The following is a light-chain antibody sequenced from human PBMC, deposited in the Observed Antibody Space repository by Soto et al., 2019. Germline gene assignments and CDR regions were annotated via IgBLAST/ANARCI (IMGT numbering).Light chain of an antibody. Sequence: QSALTQPPSVSGAPGQRVTISCTGSSSDIGAGYHVHWYQQLPGTAPKLLIYGNNNRPSGVPDRFSGSKSGTSASLAITGLQAEDEADYYCQSYDSSLSGSGFGGGTKLTVL. CDR3: QSYDSSLSGSG. CDR2: GNN. J-gene: IGLJ3*02. CDR1: SSDIGAGYH. V-gene: IGLV1-40*01.